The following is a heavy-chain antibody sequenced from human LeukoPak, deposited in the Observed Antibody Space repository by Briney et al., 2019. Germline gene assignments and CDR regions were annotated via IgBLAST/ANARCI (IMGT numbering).Heavy chain of an antibody. Sequence: GGSLRLSCAASGFTFSIYAMSWVRQAPGKGLEWVSAISGSGGYTYSADSVKGRFTISRDNSKSTLCLQMNGLRAEDTAVYYCAKQLGYCSDGSCYFPYWGQGTLVTVSS. CDR1: GFTFSIYA. V-gene: IGHV3-23*01. D-gene: IGHD2-15*01. J-gene: IGHJ4*02. CDR3: AKQLGYCSDGSCYFPY. CDR2: ISGSGGYT.